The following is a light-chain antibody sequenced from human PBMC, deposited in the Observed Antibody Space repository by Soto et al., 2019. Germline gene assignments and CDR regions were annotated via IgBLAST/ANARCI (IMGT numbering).Light chain of an antibody. CDR2: GAS. Sequence: EIVVTQSPGTLSLSPGERATLSCRASQSVSSSYLAWYQQKPGQAPRRLIYGASSRATGIPDRFSGSGSGTDFTLNISRLEAEDVAVYYCQQYGSSPPWTFGQGTKVEIK. CDR1: QSVSSSY. V-gene: IGKV3-20*01. J-gene: IGKJ1*01. CDR3: QQYGSSPPWT.